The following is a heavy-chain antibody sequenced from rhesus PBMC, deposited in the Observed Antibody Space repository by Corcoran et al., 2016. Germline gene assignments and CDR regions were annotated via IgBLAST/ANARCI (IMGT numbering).Heavy chain of an antibody. CDR1: GFLFSTYS. D-gene: IGHD6-43*01. J-gene: IGHJ3*01. CDR3: TKPTYSSSYYFDY. CDR2: IRNKANRYTT. V-gene: IGHV3-20*01. Sequence: EVQLVGSGGGLVQPGVALRISCAASGFLFSTYSLHWGSQAQGKGLEWVVLIRNKANRYTTEYAAAGKGRFTISRDDSKNTLYLQMSSLKTEDTALYYCTKPTYSSSYYFDYWGQGLRVTVSS.